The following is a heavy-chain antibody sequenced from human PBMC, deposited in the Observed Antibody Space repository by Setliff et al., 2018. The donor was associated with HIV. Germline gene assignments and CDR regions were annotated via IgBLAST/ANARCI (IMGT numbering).Heavy chain of an antibody. Sequence: GGSLRLSCAASGFTFSSYAMTWVRQAPGKGLEWVSSITGSGDSTYYANSVKGRFTISRDSSKNTLSPQMNSLRAEDTAVYYCARDQWGYSYGYYYYYYMDVWGKGTTVTVSS. D-gene: IGHD5-18*01. CDR2: ITGSGDST. V-gene: IGHV3-23*01. CDR1: GFTFSSYA. CDR3: ARDQWGYSYGYYYYYYMDV. J-gene: IGHJ6*03.